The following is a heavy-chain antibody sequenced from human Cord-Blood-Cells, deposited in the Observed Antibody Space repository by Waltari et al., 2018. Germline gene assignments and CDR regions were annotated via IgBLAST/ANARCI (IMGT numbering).Heavy chain of an antibody. D-gene: IGHD7-27*01. CDR3: ARIIRLGTFDY. Sequence: CTVSGGSVSSGSYYWSWIRQPPGKGLEWIGYIYYSGSTNYNPSLKSRVTISVDTSKNQFSLKLSSVTAADTAVYYCARIIRLGTFDYWGQGTLVTVSS. J-gene: IGHJ4*02. CDR1: GGSVSSGSYY. V-gene: IGHV4-61*01. CDR2: IYYSGST.